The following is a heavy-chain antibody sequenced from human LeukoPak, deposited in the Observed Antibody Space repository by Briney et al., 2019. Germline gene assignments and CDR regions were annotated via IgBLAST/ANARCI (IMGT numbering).Heavy chain of an antibody. J-gene: IGHJ4*02. D-gene: IGHD3-9*01. Sequence: GGSLGLSCAASGFTFSSYGMHWVRQAPGKGLEWVAVISYDGSNKYYADSVKGRFTISRDSSKNTLYLQMNSLRAEDTAVYYCAKDDYDILTGYSSFDYWGQGTLVTVSS. CDR3: AKDDYDILTGYSSFDY. V-gene: IGHV3-30*18. CDR1: GFTFSSYG. CDR2: ISYDGSNK.